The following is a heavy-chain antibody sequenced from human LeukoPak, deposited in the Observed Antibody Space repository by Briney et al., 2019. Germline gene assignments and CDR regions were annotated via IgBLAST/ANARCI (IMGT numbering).Heavy chain of an antibody. D-gene: IGHD6-6*01. CDR3: AMYAGYSSSSPFDH. V-gene: IGHV1-69*06. Sequence: SVKVSCKASGGTFSSYAISWVRQAPGQGLEWMGGIIPIFGTANYAQKFQGRVTITADKSTSTAYMELSSLRSEDTAVYYCAMYAGYSSSSPFDHWGQGTLVTVSS. J-gene: IGHJ4*02. CDR1: GGTFSSYA. CDR2: IIPIFGTA.